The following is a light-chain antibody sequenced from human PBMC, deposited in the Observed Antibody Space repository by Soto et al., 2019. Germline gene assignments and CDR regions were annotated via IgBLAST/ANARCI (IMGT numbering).Light chain of an antibody. CDR1: SSGVGSYNY. J-gene: IGLJ1*01. CDR2: EVS. CDR3: SSYTSSSTYV. V-gene: IGLV2-14*01. Sequence: QSVLTQPASVSGSPGQSITISCTGTSSGVGSYNYVSWYQQHPGKAPKLMIYEVSNRPSGVSFRFSASKSGNTASLTISGHQAEDDADYYCSSYTSSSTYVFGTGTKVTVL.